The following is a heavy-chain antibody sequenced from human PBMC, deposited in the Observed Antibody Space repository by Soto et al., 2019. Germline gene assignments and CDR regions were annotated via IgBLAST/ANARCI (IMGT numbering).Heavy chain of an antibody. J-gene: IGHJ4*02. D-gene: IGHD4-17*01. CDR2: IIPILGIA. Sequence: QVQLVQSGAEVKKPGSSVKVSCKASGGTFSSYTISWVRQAPGQGLEWMGRIIPILGIANYAQKFQGRVTITADKSTSTAYMELSSLRSEDTAVYSCARDDYGGNSGYWGQGTLVTVSS. CDR3: ARDDYGGNSGY. CDR1: GGTFSSYT. V-gene: IGHV1-69*08.